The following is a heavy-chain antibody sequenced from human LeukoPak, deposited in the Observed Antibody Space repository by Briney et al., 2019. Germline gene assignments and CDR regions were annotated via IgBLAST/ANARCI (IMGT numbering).Heavy chain of an antibody. CDR3: AKDRLGESLRWRENWFDP. J-gene: IGHJ5*02. Sequence: GGSLRLSCAASGFTFSSYSMNWVRQAPGKGLEWVAIIRYDGSNKYYADSVKGRFTISRDNSKNTLYLQMNSLRAEDTAVYYCAKDRLGESLRWRENWFDPWGQGTLVTVSS. CDR2: IRYDGSNK. D-gene: IGHD3-10*01. V-gene: IGHV3-30*02. CDR1: GFTFSSYS.